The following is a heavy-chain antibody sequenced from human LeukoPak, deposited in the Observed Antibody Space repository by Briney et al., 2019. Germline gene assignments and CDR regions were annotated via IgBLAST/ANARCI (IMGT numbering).Heavy chain of an antibody. V-gene: IGHV1-2*02. J-gene: IGHJ4*02. CDR1: GYTFTGYY. CDR3: ARDMVVRGVRGADY. Sequence: ASVKVSCKASGYTFTGYYMHWVRQAPGQGLEWMGWINPNSGGTNYAQKFQGRVTMTRDTSTSTAYMELSRLRSDDTAVYYCARDMVVRGVRGADYWGQGTLVTVSS. CDR2: INPNSGGT. D-gene: IGHD3-10*01.